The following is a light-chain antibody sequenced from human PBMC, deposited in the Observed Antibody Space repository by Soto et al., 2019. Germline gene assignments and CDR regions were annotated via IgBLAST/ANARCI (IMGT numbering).Light chain of an antibody. J-gene: IGKJ1*01. CDR1: QSISSY. Sequence: DIQMTQSPSSLSASVGDRVTITCRASQSISSYLNWYQQKPGRAPKLLIYAASSLQSGVPSSFSGSGSGTDFTLTISSLQPEDFATYYCQQSHSTPVAFGQGTKVEIK. CDR3: QQSHSTPVA. V-gene: IGKV1-39*01. CDR2: AAS.